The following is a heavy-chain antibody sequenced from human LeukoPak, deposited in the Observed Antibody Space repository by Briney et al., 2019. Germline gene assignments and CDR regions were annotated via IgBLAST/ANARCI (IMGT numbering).Heavy chain of an antibody. J-gene: IGHJ4*02. V-gene: IGHV3-23*01. D-gene: IGHD3-10*01. CDR3: AKRHGSGTSYDY. Sequence: GGSPRLSCAASGFTFSCCAMSWVRQSPGKGLEWVSGIGAGGVVTNYADSVKGRFTISRDNSKNTLYLQMNSLRAEDSAIYYCAKRHGSGTSYDYWGQGTLVTVSS. CDR2: IGAGGVVT. CDR1: GFTFSCCA.